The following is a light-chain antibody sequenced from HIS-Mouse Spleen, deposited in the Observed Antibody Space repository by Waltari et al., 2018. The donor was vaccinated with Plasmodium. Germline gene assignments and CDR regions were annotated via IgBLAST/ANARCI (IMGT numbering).Light chain of an antibody. J-gene: IGLJ1*01. CDR3: SSYTSSSTYV. CDR1: SSDVGGYKY. Sequence: QSALTQPASVSGSPGQSITIPCTGPSSDVGGYKYVSWYQQHPGKAPKLMIYDVSNRPSGVSNRFSGSKSGNTASLTISGLQAEDEADYYCSSYTSSSTYVFGTGTKVTVL. CDR2: DVS. V-gene: IGLV2-14*03.